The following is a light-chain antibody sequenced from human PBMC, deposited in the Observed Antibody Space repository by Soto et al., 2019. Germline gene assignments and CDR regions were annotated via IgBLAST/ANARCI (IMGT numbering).Light chain of an antibody. Sequence: EVVLTQSPGTLSLSPGERATLSCRASQSVSSSYLAWYQQKPGQAPRLLIYGASSSATRIPFRFSGCGSGTDFTLTIIRLEPLDFSFYYHQQYCSSSITFGQGTRLEIK. J-gene: IGKJ5*01. CDR3: QQYCSSSIT. CDR2: GAS. CDR1: QSVSSSY. V-gene: IGKV3-20*01.